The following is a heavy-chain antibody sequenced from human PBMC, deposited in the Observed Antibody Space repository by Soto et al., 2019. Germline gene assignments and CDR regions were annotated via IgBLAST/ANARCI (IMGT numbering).Heavy chain of an antibody. J-gene: IGHJ6*02. CDR3: ARVYPEGIAVVWMDV. D-gene: IGHD6-19*01. CDR1: GFTFSWYW. V-gene: IGHV3-7*01. CDR2: IKDDGSVK. Sequence: GGSLRLSCAASGFTFSWYWMSWVRQAPGKGLEWVANIKDDGSVKCYVDSVKGRFTISRDNAKNTLYLQMNSLRAEDTAMYYCARVYPEGIAVVWMDVWGQGTTVTVSS.